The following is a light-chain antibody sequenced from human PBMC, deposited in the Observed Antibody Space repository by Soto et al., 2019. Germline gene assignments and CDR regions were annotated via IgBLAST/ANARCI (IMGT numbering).Light chain of an antibody. CDR2: GAS. CDR1: QTISSRY. J-gene: IGKJ1*01. V-gene: IGKV3-20*01. CDR3: HHSGNSHGT. Sequence: EIVLAQSPGTLSLSPGERATLSCRASQTISSRYLTWYQQKSGQVPRLLIYGASSRATGIPDRFSGSGSGTDFTLTNSRLEPEDVAVYYCHHSGNSHGTFGQGTKVEIK.